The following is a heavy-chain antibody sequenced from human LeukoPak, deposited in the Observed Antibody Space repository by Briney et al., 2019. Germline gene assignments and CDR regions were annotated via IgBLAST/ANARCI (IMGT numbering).Heavy chain of an antibody. D-gene: IGHD6-19*01. CDR1: GFTFTTYA. V-gene: IGHV3-23*01. CDR3: VKAVSAYYFDY. J-gene: IGHJ4*02. Sequence: GGSLRLSCAASGFTFTTYAMSWVRQAPGKGLEWVSAISGSGGSTYYADSVKGRFTISRDNSKNTLYLQMNSLRTEDTAVYYCVKAVSAYYFDYWGQGTLVTVSS. CDR2: ISGSGGST.